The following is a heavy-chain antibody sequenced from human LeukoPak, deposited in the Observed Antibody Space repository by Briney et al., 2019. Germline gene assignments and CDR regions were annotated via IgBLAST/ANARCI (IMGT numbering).Heavy chain of an antibody. CDR1: GFTFSSYW. CDR2: INQGGSEK. Sequence: GGSLRLSCAASGFTFSSYWMSWVRQAPGKGLEWMANINQGGSEKYYVASVKGRFTIFGDNAKNSMYLQMNSLRAEDTAVYYCARGITMIVVPREYYFDYWGQGTLVTVSS. D-gene: IGHD3-22*01. V-gene: IGHV3-7*01. J-gene: IGHJ4*02. CDR3: ARGITMIVVPREYYFDY.